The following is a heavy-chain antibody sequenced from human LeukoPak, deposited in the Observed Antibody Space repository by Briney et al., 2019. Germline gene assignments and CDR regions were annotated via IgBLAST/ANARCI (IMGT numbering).Heavy chain of an antibody. CDR2: ISSSGSTI. J-gene: IGHJ4*02. CDR3: AKDRANRDYLDY. V-gene: IGHV3-48*03. Sequence: GGSLRLSCAAPGFTFSSYEMNWVRQAPGKGLEWVSYISSSGSTIYYADSVKGRFTISRDNAKNSLYLQMNSLRVEDTGVYYCAKDRANRDYLDYWGQGTLVTVSS. D-gene: IGHD1/OR15-1a*01. CDR1: GFTFSSYE.